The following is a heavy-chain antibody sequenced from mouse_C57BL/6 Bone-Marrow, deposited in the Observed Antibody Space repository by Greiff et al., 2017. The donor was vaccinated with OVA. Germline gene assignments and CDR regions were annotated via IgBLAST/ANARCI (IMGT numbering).Heavy chain of an antibody. CDR2: IYPGSGNT. CDR3: ARSPGTWFAY. J-gene: IGHJ3*01. CDR1: GYTFTDYY. V-gene: IGHV1-84*01. Sequence: VVESGPELVKPGASVKISCKASGYTFTDYYINWVKQRPGQGLEWIGWIYPGSGNTKYNEKFKGKATLTVDTSSSTAYMQLSSLTSEDSAVYFCARSPGTWFAYWGQGTLVTVSA. D-gene: IGHD4-1*01.